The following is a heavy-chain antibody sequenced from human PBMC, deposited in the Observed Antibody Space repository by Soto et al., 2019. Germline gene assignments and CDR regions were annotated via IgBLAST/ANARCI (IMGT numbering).Heavy chain of an antibody. J-gene: IGHJ4*02. V-gene: IGHV5-51*01. D-gene: IGHD6-19*01. CDR3: ARNSVAGTRNFDY. CDR1: GYSFTSYW. Sequence: GEPLKIPNKGSGYSFTSYWGRWIRQLPGKGLEWMGIIYPGDSDTRYSPSFQGQVTISADKSISTAYLQWSSLKASDTAMYYCARNSVAGTRNFDYWGQGTLITVS. CDR2: IYPGDSDT.